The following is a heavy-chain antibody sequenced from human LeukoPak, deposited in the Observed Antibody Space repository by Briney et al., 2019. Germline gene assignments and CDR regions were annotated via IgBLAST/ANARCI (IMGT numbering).Heavy chain of an antibody. Sequence: GGSLRLSCAASGFTFSSNCMSWVRQDPGKGLEWVANIKPDGSAGYYVDSVKGRFTISRDNANNSLYLEMNSLRAEATDVYFCVKSKEWGQGTLVTVSS. J-gene: IGHJ4*02. D-gene: IGHD5/OR15-5a*01. V-gene: IGHV3-7*01. CDR2: IKPDGSAG. CDR1: GFTFSSNC. CDR3: VKSKE.